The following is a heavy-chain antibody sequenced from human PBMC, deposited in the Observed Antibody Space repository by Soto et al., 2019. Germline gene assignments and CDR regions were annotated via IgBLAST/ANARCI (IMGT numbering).Heavy chain of an antibody. J-gene: IGHJ6*02. V-gene: IGHV1-18*04. CDR2: ISAYNGNT. CDR1: GYTFTSYG. Sequence: ASVKVSCKASGYTFTSYGISWVRQAPGQGLEWMGWISAYNGNTNYAQKLQGRVTMTTDTSTSTAYMELRSLRSDDTAVYYCARGWDTAMPNYYYGMDVWGQGTTVTSP. D-gene: IGHD5-18*01. CDR3: ARGWDTAMPNYYYGMDV.